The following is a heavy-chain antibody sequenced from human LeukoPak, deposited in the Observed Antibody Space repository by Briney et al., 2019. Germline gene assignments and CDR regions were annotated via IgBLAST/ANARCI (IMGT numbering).Heavy chain of an antibody. V-gene: IGHV3-23*01. CDR2: ITGSGGSI. D-gene: IGHD4-17*01. CDR3: AHPSTPDYGGLDY. Sequence: GGSLRLSCAASGFTFRLYVMTWVRQAPGKGLEWGSPITGSGGSIYYADSVRGRFTISRDNSKNTLYLQMRSLRAEDTAIYYCAHPSTPDYGGLDYWGQGTLVTVSS. CDR1: GFTFRLYV. J-gene: IGHJ4*02.